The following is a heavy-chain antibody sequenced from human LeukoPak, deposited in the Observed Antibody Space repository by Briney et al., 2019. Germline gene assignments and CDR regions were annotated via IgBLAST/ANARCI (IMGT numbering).Heavy chain of an antibody. CDR3: ARAPKMATTFDY. CDR2: IYTSGST. Sequence: SETLSLTCTVSGGSISSGSYYWSWIRQPAGKGLEWIGRIYTSGSTNYNPSLKSRVTISVDTSKNQLSLKLSSVTAADTAVYYCARAPKMATTFDYWGQGTLVTVSS. V-gene: IGHV4-61*02. J-gene: IGHJ4*02. D-gene: IGHD5-24*01. CDR1: GGSISSGSYY.